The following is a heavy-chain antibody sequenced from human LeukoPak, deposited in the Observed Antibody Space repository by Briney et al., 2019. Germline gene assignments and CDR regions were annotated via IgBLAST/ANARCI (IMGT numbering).Heavy chain of an antibody. J-gene: IGHJ4*02. Sequence: PGGSLRLSCAASGFTFSDAWMSWVRQAPGKGLEWVGRIKSKTDGGTTDYAAPVKGRFTISRDDSKNTLYLQMNSLKIEDTAVYYCTTDYGSGSYFPDYWGQGTLVTVSS. CDR3: TTDYGSGSYFPDY. V-gene: IGHV3-15*01. CDR2: IKSKTDGGTT. D-gene: IGHD3-10*01. CDR1: GFTFSDAW.